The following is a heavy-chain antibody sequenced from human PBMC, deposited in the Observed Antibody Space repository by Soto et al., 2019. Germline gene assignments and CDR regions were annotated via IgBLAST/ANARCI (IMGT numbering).Heavy chain of an antibody. CDR2: ISAHNGNT. J-gene: IGHJ4*02. Sequence: QIHLVQSGAEVKKPGASVKVSCKGSGYGFTTYGITWVRQAPGQGLEWMAWISAHNGNTNYAQKLQGRVTVTRDTSRSTAYRELRSLRSDDTAVYYCAGGRYGDYWGQGALVTVSS. V-gene: IGHV1-18*01. CDR1: GYGFTTYG. D-gene: IGHD1-1*01. CDR3: AGGRYGDY.